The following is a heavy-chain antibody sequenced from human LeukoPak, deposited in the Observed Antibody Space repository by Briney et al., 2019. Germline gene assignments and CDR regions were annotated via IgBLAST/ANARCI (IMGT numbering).Heavy chain of an antibody. D-gene: IGHD3-22*01. CDR1: GGTFSSYA. V-gene: IGHV1-69*13. Sequence: ASVKVSCKASGGTFSSYAISWVRQAPGQGLEWMGGIIPIFGTANYAQKFQGRVTITADESTSTAYVELSSLRSEDTAVYYCARDPLDYYDSSGYYHAPFDYWGQGTLVTVSS. J-gene: IGHJ4*02. CDR3: ARDPLDYYDSSGYYHAPFDY. CDR2: IIPIFGTA.